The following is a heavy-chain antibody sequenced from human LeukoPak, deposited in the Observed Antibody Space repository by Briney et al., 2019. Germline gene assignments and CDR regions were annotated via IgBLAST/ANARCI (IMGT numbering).Heavy chain of an antibody. J-gene: IGHJ5*02. CDR2: INHSGST. Sequence: SETLSLTCAVYGGSFSGYYWSWIRQPPGKGLEWIGEINHSGSTNYNPPLKSRVTISVDTSKNQFSLKLSSVTAADTAVYYCARGLRVFVTIFGVVIPSNWFDPWGQGTLVTVSS. CDR3: ARGLRVFVTIFGVVIPSNWFDP. D-gene: IGHD3-3*01. CDR1: GGSFSGYY. V-gene: IGHV4-34*01.